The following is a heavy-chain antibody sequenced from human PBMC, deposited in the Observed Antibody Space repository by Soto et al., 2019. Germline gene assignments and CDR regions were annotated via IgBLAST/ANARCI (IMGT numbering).Heavy chain of an antibody. CDR1: GYSFTSYW. CDR2: IYPGDSDT. J-gene: IGHJ4*02. CDR3: AKDRDYPRDYFHY. D-gene: IGHD3-10*01. Sequence: GESLKISCKGSGYSFTSYWIGWVRQMPGKGLEWMGIIYPGDSDTRYSPSFQGQVTISADKSISTAYLQWSSLRAEDTAVYYCAKDRDYPRDYFHYWGQGTLVTVSS. V-gene: IGHV5-51*01.